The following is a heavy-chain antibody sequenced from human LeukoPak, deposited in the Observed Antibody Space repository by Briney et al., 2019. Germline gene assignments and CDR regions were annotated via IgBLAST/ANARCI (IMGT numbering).Heavy chain of an antibody. CDR3: AKDTGSLSLDY. D-gene: IGHD2-8*02. CDR2: IRYDGSNK. CDR1: GFTFSSYG. V-gene: IGHV3-30*02. J-gene: IGHJ4*02. Sequence: GGSLRLSCAASGFTFSSYGMRWVRQAPGKGLEWVAFIRYDGSNKYYADSVKGRFTISRAKSKNSLHLQMSSLRGKAMAVFYVAKDTGSLSLDYWGQGTLVTVSS.